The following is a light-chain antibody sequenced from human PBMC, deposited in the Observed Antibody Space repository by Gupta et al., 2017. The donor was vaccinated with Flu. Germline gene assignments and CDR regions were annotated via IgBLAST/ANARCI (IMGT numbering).Light chain of an antibody. CDR3: QSSDSSGTSWV. V-gene: IGLV3-25*03. CDR1: ALPKQY. CDR2: KGN. J-gene: IGLJ3*02. Sequence: SYKLTQPPSVSASPGQTARITCSGDALPKQYTYWYQQKPGQAPVLVIYKGNERPSGIPERFSGSTSGTTVTLTISGVQAEDEADYYCQSSDSSGTSWVFGGGTKLTVL.